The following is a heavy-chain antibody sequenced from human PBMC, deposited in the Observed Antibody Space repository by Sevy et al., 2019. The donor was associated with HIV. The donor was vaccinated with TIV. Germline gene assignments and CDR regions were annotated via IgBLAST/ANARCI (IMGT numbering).Heavy chain of an antibody. CDR3: ATAPGYYDSAPFDY. Sequence: GESLKISCAVSGLTFNNAWMNWVRQAPGTGLQWVGPIKSKIDGETTDYASPVKGRFTISRDDSKNTLFLQMNSLKIEDTAVYYCATAPGYYDSAPFDYWGPGTLVTVSS. D-gene: IGHD3-9*01. J-gene: IGHJ4*02. CDR2: IKSKIDGETT. V-gene: IGHV3-15*01. CDR1: GLTFNNAW.